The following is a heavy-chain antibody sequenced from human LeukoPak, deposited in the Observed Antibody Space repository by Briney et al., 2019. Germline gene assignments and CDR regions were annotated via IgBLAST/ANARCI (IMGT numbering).Heavy chain of an antibody. J-gene: IGHJ4*02. V-gene: IGHV4-4*07. CDR3: ARDYGGNPGIY. Sequence: SETLSLTCTVSGGFTSSYYWSWIRQPAGKGLEWIGHIYTSGSTNYNPSLKSRVTMSIDTPRHQFSLRLSSVAAADTAVYYCARDYGGNPGIYWGQGTLVTVSS. D-gene: IGHD4-23*01. CDR1: GGFTSSYY. CDR2: IYTSGST.